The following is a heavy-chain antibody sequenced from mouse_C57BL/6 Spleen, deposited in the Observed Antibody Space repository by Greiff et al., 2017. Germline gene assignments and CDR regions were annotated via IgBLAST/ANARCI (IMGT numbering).Heavy chain of an antibody. CDR3: ARTHEGYFDV. CDR1: GFTFSDYG. J-gene: IGHJ1*03. Sequence: EVKVVESGGGLVQPGGSLKLSCAASGFTFSDYGMAWVRQAPRKGPEWVAFISNLAYSIYYADTVTGRFTISRENAKNTLYLEMSSLRSEDTAMYYCARTHEGYFDVWGTGTTVTVSS. V-gene: IGHV5-15*01. CDR2: ISNLAYSI.